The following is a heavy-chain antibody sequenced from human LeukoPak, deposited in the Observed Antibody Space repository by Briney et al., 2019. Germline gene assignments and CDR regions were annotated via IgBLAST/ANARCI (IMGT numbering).Heavy chain of an antibody. CDR2: IYYSGNT. J-gene: IGHJ1*01. CDR1: GGSIYSSSYY. V-gene: IGHV4-39*01. CDR3: ARRYTSGSKSFRY. D-gene: IGHD6-19*01. Sequence: SSETLSLTCTVSGGSIYSSSYYWGWIRQPPGKGLEWIGSIYYSGNTYYNPSLKSRVTISVDTSKNQFSLKLSSVTAADTAAYYCARRYTSGSKSFRYWGQGTLVTVSS.